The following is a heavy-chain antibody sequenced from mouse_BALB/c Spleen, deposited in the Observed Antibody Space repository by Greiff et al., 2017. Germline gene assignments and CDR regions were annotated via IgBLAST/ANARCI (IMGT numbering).Heavy chain of an antibody. J-gene: IGHJ4*01. Sequence: VQLQQSGPELVKPGASVKISCKASGYSFTGYFMNWVMQSHGKSLEWIGRINPYNGDTFYNQKFKGKATLTVDKSSSTAHMELRSLASEDSAVYYCARSSIGTEGMDYWGQGTSVTVSS. CDR2: INPYNGDT. D-gene: IGHD2-14*01. CDR1: GYSFTGYF. V-gene: IGHV1-20*02. CDR3: ARSSIGTEGMDY.